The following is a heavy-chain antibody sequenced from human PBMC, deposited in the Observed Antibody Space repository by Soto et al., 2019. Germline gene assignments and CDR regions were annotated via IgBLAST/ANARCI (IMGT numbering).Heavy chain of an antibody. V-gene: IGHV3-9*01. CDR3: AKDPPWTVGPLAMDV. Sequence: EVQLVESGGGLVQPGRSLRLSCAASGLTFDDYAMHWVRQPPGKGLEWVSTFSGSGGNIYYAEAVKGRLTISRDDSKNTLYLQMNSLRVEDTAVYYCAKDPPWTVGPLAMDVWGQGTTVTVSS. D-gene: IGHD3-10*01. CDR1: GLTFDDYA. J-gene: IGHJ6*02. CDR2: FSGSGGNI.